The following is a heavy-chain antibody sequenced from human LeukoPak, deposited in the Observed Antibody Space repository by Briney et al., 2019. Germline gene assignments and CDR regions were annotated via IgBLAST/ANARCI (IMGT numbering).Heavy chain of an antibody. CDR2: INSDGSST. CDR3: AKNLLSLWLIDN. D-gene: IGHD2-21*01. J-gene: IGHJ4*02. CDR1: GFTFSSYW. V-gene: IGHV3-74*01. Sequence: PGGSLRLSCAASGFTFSSYWMHWVRQAPGKGLVWVSRINSDGSSTNYADSVKGRFTISRDNAKNTLYLQMNSLRAEDTALYYCAKNLLSLWLIDNWGQGTLVTVSS.